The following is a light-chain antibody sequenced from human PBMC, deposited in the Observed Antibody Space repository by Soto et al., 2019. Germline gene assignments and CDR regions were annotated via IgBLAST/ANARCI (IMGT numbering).Light chain of an antibody. V-gene: IGKV3-20*01. Sequence: ESVLTQSPGTLSLSPGERATLSCRASQSVTSSYLAWYQQKPGQAPRLLISGASSRATGIPDRFSGSGSGTDFTLTISRLEPEDFAVYYCQPYGSSPRAFGRGTKVEIK. CDR1: QSVTSSY. CDR2: GAS. J-gene: IGKJ1*01. CDR3: QPYGSSPRA.